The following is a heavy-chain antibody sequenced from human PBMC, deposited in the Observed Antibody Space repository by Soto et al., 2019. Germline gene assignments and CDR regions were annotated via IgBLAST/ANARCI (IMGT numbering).Heavy chain of an antibody. CDR3: ARVGGYSYGNYYYYGMDV. CDR2: TYYRSKWYN. CDR1: GDSVSSNSAA. V-gene: IGHV6-1*01. D-gene: IGHD5-18*01. J-gene: IGHJ6*02. Sequence: SQTLSLTCAISGDSVSSNSAAWNWIRQPPSRGLEWLGRTYYRSKWYNDYAVSVKSRITINPDTSKNQFSLQLNSVTPEDTAVYYCARVGGYSYGNYYYYGMDVWGQGTTVTVSS.